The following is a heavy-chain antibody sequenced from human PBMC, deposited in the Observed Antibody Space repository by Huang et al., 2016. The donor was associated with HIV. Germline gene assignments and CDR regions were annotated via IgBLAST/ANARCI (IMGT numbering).Heavy chain of an antibody. Sequence: QLQLQESGPGLVKPSETLSLTCTVSGGPIRNSSHYWGWIRQPPGKGLGGIGSIDYSGATHHNPSLKSRVTMSVDASKSQISLNLISVAAADTALYYCVGYCTGGTCFEAFDIWGQGTRVTVSS. V-gene: IGHV4-39*01. J-gene: IGHJ3*02. CDR2: IDYSGAT. CDR3: VGYCTGGTCFEAFDI. D-gene: IGHD2-8*02. CDR1: GGPIRNSSHY.